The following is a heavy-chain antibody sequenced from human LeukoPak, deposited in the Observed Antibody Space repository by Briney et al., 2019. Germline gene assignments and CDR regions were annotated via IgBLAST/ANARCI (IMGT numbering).Heavy chain of an antibody. CDR1: GFTFSSYG. J-gene: IGHJ5*02. CDR2: ITSDGST. Sequence: GGSLRLSCAASGFTFSSYGMHWVRQAPGKGLEWVSGITSDGSTYYTDSLKGRFTISRDNFKNTLYVQMNSLRAEDTAVYYCARVGGSSGWNLGWFDPWGQGTLVTVSS. D-gene: IGHD6-19*01. CDR3: ARVGGSSGWNLGWFDP. V-gene: IGHV3-23*01.